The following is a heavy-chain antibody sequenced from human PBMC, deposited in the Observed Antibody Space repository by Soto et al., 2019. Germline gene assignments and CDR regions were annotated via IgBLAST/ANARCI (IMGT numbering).Heavy chain of an antibody. J-gene: IGHJ4*02. CDR3: AISPRYCSGGSCYSAPDY. CDR1: GYTFTSYG. D-gene: IGHD2-15*01. Sequence: ASVKVSCKASGYTFTSYGISWVRQAPGQGLEWMGWISAYNGNTNYAQKLQGRVTMTTDTSTSTAYMELRSLRSDDTAVYYCAISPRYCSGGSCYSAPDYWGQGTLVTVSS. CDR2: ISAYNGNT. V-gene: IGHV1-18*04.